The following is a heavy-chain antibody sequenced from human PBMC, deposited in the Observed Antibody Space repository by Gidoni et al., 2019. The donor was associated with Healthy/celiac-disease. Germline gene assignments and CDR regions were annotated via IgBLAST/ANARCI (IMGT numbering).Heavy chain of an antibody. D-gene: IGHD2-15*01. CDR2: ISAYNGNT. CDR1: GYTFTSYG. Sequence: QVQLVQSGAEVKKPGASVKVSCKASGYTFTSYGISWVRKAPGQGLEWMGWISAYNGNTNYAQKLQGRVTMTTDTSTSTAYMELRSLRSDDTAVYYCARVSCSGGSCLRFDPWGQGTLVTVSS. CDR3: ARVSCSGGSCLRFDP. V-gene: IGHV1-18*01. J-gene: IGHJ5*02.